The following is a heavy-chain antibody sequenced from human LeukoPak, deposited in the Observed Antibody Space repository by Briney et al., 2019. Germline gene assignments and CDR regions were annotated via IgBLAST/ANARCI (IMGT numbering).Heavy chain of an antibody. CDR1: GFTFSSYS. J-gene: IGHJ4*02. CDR3: ARDIPEQWRPFDY. V-gene: IGHV3-21*01. Sequence: PGGSLRLSCAASGFTFSSYSMNWVRQAPGKGLEWVSSISSSSSYIYYVDSVKGRFTISRDNAKNSLYLQMNSLRAEDTAVYYCARDIPEQWRPFDYWGQGTLVTVSS. CDR2: ISSSSSYI. D-gene: IGHD6-19*01.